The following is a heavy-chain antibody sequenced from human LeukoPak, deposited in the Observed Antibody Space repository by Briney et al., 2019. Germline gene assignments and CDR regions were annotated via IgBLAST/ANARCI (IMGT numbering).Heavy chain of an antibody. CDR3: ATGQRLLMIVLGHFQH. J-gene: IGHJ1*01. CDR2: ISPSGIAT. D-gene: IGHD3-22*01. Sequence: AASVKVSCKASGYTFTSDYIHWVRQAPGQGLEWMGVISPSGIATSYAQKFRGRVTMTRDTSTNTVYMELSSLRSEDTAVYYCATGQRLLMIVLGHFQHWGQGTLVTVSS. V-gene: IGHV1-46*01. CDR1: GYTFTSDY.